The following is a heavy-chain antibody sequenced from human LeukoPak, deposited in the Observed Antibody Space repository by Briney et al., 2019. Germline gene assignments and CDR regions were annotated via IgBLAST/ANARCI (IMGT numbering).Heavy chain of an antibody. J-gene: IGHJ4*02. CDR2: IRYDGSNK. CDR1: GFTFSSYG. D-gene: IGHD1-20*01. V-gene: IGHV3-30*02. CDR3: AKDGTTRRYNWNYVGY. Sequence: GGSLRLSCAASGFTFSSYGMHWVRQAPGKGLEWVAFIRYDGSNKYYADSVKGRFTISRDNSKNTLYLQMNSLRAEDTAVYYCAKDGTTRRYNWNYVGYWGQGTLVTVSS.